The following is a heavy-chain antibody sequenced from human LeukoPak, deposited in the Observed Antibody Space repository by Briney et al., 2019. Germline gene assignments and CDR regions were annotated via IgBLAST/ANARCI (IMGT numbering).Heavy chain of an antibody. D-gene: IGHD3-22*01. CDR3: ARELIGGYYDSSGYNFDY. CDR2: INPNSGGT. V-gene: IGHV1-2*02. Sequence: ASVKVSCKASGYTFTGYYMHWVRQAPGQGLEWMGWINPNSGGTNYAQKLQGRVTMTRDTSISTAYMELSRLRSDDTAVYYCARELIGGYYDSSGYNFDYWGQGTLVTVSS. J-gene: IGHJ4*02. CDR1: GYTFTGYY.